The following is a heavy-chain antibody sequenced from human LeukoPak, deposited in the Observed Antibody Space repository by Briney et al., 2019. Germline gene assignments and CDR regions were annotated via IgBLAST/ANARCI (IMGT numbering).Heavy chain of an antibody. CDR3: ARDHSGRAVAGHDY. CDR1: GYTFTSYG. Sequence: ASVKVSCTASGYTFTSYGISWVRQAPGQGLEWMGWISAYNGNTNYAQKLQSRVTMTTDTSTSTAYMELRSLRSDDTAVYYCARDHSGRAVAGHDYWGQGTLVTVSS. D-gene: IGHD6-19*01. CDR2: ISAYNGNT. V-gene: IGHV1-18*01. J-gene: IGHJ4*02.